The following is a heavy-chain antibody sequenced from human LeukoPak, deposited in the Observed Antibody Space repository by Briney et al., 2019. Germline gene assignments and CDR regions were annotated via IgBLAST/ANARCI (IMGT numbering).Heavy chain of an antibody. CDR3: AREGTAGTNLNWFDP. Sequence: SETLSLTCTVSGGSISSYYWSWIRQPPGKGLEWIGNISYSGSTNFNPSLKSRVTISVDTSKNQFSLKLSSVTAADTAVYYCAREGTAGTNLNWFDPWGQGTLVTVSS. D-gene: IGHD1-1*01. CDR1: GGSISSYY. V-gene: IGHV4-59*01. CDR2: ISYSGST. J-gene: IGHJ5*02.